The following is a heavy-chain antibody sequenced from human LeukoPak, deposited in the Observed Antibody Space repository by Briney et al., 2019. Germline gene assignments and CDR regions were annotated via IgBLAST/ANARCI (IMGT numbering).Heavy chain of an antibody. D-gene: IGHD4-17*01. CDR2: I. V-gene: IGHV3-21*01. Sequence: PGGSLRLSCAASGFTFRSYTMNWVRQAPGEGLEWVSSIKGRFTISRDNAKNSLYLQMNSLRVEDTAVYYCVRKSYGDFLDYDYHLDVWGKGTTVTVSS. CDR1: GFTFRSYT. CDR3: VRKSYGDFLDYDYHLDV. J-gene: IGHJ6*03.